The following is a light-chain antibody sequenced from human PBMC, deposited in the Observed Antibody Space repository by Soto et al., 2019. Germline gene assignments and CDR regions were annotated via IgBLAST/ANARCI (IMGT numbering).Light chain of an antibody. Sequence: QSALTQPASVSGSPGQSITISCTGTSSDVGSYNLVSWYQQHPGKAPKLMISEGNKRPSGVSNRFSGSKSGNTASLTISGLQAEDEADYYCCSYGGSKTYVFGTGTKLTVL. V-gene: IGLV2-23*01. CDR2: EGN. CDR1: SSDVGSYNL. J-gene: IGLJ1*01. CDR3: CSYGGSKTYV.